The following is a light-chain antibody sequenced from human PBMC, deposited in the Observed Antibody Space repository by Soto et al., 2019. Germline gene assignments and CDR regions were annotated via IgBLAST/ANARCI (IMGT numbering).Light chain of an antibody. CDR1: SSNIGSNT. CDR3: AAWDDSLNGPRYV. V-gene: IGLV1-44*01. J-gene: IGLJ1*01. CDR2: SNN. Sequence: QSVLTQPPSASGTPGQSVTISCSGSSSNIGSNTVNWYQQLPGTAPKLLIYSNNQRPSGVPDRFSGSKSGTSASLAISGLQSEDEADYYCAAWDDSLNGPRYVFGTGTKVT.